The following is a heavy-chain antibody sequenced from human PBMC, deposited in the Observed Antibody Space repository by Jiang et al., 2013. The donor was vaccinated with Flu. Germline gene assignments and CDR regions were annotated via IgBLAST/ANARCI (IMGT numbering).Heavy chain of an antibody. D-gene: IGHD4-11*01. V-gene: IGHV4-59*01. Sequence: LLKPSETLSLTCTVSGGSISSYYWSWIRQPPGKGLEWIGYIYYSGSTNYNPSLKSRVTISVDTSKNQFSLKLSSVTAADTAVYYCARVTGRRPFFDIWGQRDNGHRLF. J-gene: IGHJ3*02. CDR2: IYYSGST. CDR1: GGSISSYY. CDR3: ARVTGRRPFFDI.